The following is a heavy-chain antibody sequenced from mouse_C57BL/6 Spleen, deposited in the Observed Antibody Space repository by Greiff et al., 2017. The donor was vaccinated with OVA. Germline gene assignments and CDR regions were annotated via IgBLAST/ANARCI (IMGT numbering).Heavy chain of an antibody. D-gene: IGHD3-3*01. Sequence: QVQLQQPGAELVKPGASVKLSCKASGYPFTSYWMPWVPQRPGRGLAWIGRIDPNSGGTKYNEKFKSKATLTVDKPSRTAYMQLSSRTSEDSAVYYCASSRGQGNYWGQGTTLTVSS. CDR2: IDPNSGGT. J-gene: IGHJ2*01. V-gene: IGHV1-72*01. CDR3: ASSRGQGNY. CDR1: GYPFTSYW.